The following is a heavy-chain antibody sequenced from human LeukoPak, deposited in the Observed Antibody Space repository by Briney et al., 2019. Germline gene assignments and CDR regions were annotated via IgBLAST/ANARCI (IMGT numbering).Heavy chain of an antibody. CDR1: GGSISGYY. Sequence: SETLSLTCTVSGGSISGYYWSWIRQPAGKGLEWIGRIYTSGSTNYNPSLKSRVTMSLDTSKNQFSLKLSSVTAADTAVYYCARDSYSSSWYGYFDYWGQGTLSPSPQ. D-gene: IGHD6-13*01. V-gene: IGHV4-4*07. CDR3: ARDSYSSSWYGYFDY. J-gene: IGHJ4*02. CDR2: IYTSGST.